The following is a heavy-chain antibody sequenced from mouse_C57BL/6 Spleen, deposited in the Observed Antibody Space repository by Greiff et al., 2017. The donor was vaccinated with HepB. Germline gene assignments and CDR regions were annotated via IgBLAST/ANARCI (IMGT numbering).Heavy chain of an antibody. V-gene: IGHV3-3*01. D-gene: IGHD2-1*01. CDR1: GFSINSDCY. CDR2: TFYSGIT. CDR3: ARLWYPWYFDV. Sequence: EVQGVESGPSLVRPSQTLSLTCTVTGFSINSDCYWIWIRQFPGNKLEYIGYTFYSGITYYNPSLESRTYITRDTSKNQFSLKLSSVTTEDTATYYCARLWYPWYFDVWGTGTTVTVSS. J-gene: IGHJ1*03.